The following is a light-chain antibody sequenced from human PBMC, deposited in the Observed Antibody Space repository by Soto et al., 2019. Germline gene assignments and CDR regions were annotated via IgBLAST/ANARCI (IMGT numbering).Light chain of an antibody. J-gene: IGLJ1*01. CDR1: SSDIGGYNF. CDR2: DVR. V-gene: IGLV2-14*01. CDR3: NSYRTISTYV. Sequence: QSVLTQPASVSGSPGQSITISCTGTSSDIGGYNFVSWYQQHPDKAPKLLIYDVRNRPSGVSNRFSGSKSGNTASLTISGLQAEDEADYYCNSYRTISTYVFGTGTKLTVL.